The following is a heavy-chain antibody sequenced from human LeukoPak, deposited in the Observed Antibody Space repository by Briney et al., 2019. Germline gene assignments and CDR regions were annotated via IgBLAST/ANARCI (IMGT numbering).Heavy chain of an antibody. D-gene: IGHD3-3*01. CDR2: IIPIFGTA. J-gene: IGHJ6*02. V-gene: IGHV1-69*13. CDR1: GYTFTSYA. CDR3: ARDGRVTIFGVVIRNGMDV. Sequence: SVKVSCKASGYTFTSYAISWVRQAPGQGLEWMGGIIPIFGTANYAQKFQGRVTITADESTSTAYMELSSLRSEDTAVYYCARDGRVTIFGVVIRNGMDVWGQGTTVTVSS.